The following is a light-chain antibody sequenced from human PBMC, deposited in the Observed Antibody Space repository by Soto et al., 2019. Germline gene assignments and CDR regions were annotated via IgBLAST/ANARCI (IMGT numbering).Light chain of an antibody. CDR1: SSDVGGYNY. V-gene: IGLV2-8*01. CDR2: EVS. J-gene: IGLJ3*02. Sequence: QSALTQPPSASGSPGQSVTISCTGTSSDVGGYNYVSWYQQNPGKAPKLMIYEVSKRPSGVPDRFSGSKSGNTASLTVSGLQAEDEAHYYCSSYAGSNNWVFGGGTKVTVL. CDR3: SSYAGSNNWV.